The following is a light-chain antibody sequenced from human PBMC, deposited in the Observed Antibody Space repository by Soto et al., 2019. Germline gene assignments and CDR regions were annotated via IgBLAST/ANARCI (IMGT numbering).Light chain of an antibody. V-gene: IGLV1-51*01. CDR1: SSNIGNNF. CDR2: DNN. Sequence: QSVLTQPPSVSAAPGQTVTISCSGSSSNIGNNFVSWYQQLPGTAPKLLIYDNNKRSSGIPDRFSASKSGTSATLGITGLQTGDEADYYCGTWDSSLSAWVFGGGTKVTVL. CDR3: GTWDSSLSAWV. J-gene: IGLJ3*02.